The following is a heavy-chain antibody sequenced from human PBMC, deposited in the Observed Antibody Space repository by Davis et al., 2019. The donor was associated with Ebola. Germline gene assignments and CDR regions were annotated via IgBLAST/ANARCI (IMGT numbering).Heavy chain of an antibody. CDR2: ILHTGTT. D-gene: IGHD2-15*01. Sequence: PSETLSLTCTVSGGSPSIDSWSWVRQTPGKGLEWIGYILHTGTTTYNPSFKGRVTIPIDQSKNQFSLKLPSVTAADAAVYFSAGDTLSCSAAPCPQRGYFGMDVWGQGTTVTVSS. CDR1: GGSPSIDS. J-gene: IGHJ6*02. CDR3: AGDTLSCSAAPCPQRGYFGMDV. V-gene: IGHV4-59*01.